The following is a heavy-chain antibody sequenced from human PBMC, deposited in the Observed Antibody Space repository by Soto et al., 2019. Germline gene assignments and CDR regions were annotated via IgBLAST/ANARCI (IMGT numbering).Heavy chain of an antibody. J-gene: IGHJ5*01. V-gene: IGHV1-69*06. D-gene: IGHD3-22*01. CDR1: GGTFGSYG. CDR2: IIPIFHTA. Sequence: QVQLVQSGAEVKKPGSSVKVSCKASGGTFGSYGISWLRQAPGQGLEWMGGIIPIFHTANYAQNFQGRVTITADKSTSTAYLELSSLRSEDTAVYYCARDKHYFDSSAYYHPYNLFAPWGQGTLVTVSS. CDR3: ARDKHYFDSSAYYHPYNLFAP.